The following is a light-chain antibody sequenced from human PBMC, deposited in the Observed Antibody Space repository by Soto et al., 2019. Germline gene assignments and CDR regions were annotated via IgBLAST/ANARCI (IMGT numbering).Light chain of an antibody. J-gene: IGLJ2*01. CDR2: GNS. CDR1: SSNIGAGYG. CDR3: QSYDSSLGGSKVV. Sequence: QAVVTQPPSVSGAPGQRVTISCTGSSSNIGAGYGVHWYQQLPGTAPKLLIYGNSNRPSGVPDRFSGSKSVTSASLAITGLQAEDEADYYCQSYDSSLGGSKVVFGGGTKLTVL. V-gene: IGLV1-40*01.